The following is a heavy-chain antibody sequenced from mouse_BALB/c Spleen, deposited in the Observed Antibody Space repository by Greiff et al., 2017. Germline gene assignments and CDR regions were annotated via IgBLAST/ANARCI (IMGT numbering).Heavy chain of an antibody. CDR1: GFTFSDYY. V-gene: IGHV5-4*02. Sequence: EVKVVESGGGLVKPGGSLKLSCAASGFTFSDYYMYWVRQTPEKRLEWVATISDGGSYTYYPDSVKGRFTISRDNAKNNLYLQMSSLKSEDTAMYYCASYRYDGYWYFDVWGAGTTVTVSS. J-gene: IGHJ1*01. CDR2: ISDGGSYT. CDR3: ASYRYDGYWYFDV. D-gene: IGHD2-14*01.